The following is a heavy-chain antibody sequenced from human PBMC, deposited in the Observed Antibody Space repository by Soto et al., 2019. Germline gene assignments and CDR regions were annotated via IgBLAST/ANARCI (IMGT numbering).Heavy chain of an antibody. CDR2: IIPIFGTA. V-gene: IGHV1-69*13. Sequence: SVKVSCKASGGTFSSYSISWVRQAPGQGLEWRGGIIPIFGTANYAQKFQGRVTITADESTSTAYMELSSLRSEDTAVYYCARETHYGNGSGGMDVWGQGTTVTVSS. D-gene: IGHD4-4*01. CDR1: GGTFSSYS. CDR3: ARETHYGNGSGGMDV. J-gene: IGHJ6*02.